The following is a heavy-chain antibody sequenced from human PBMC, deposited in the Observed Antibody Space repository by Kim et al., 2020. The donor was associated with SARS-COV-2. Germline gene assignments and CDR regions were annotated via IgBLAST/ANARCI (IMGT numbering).Heavy chain of an antibody. Sequence: ASVKVSCKASGYTFTDYSIHWVRQAPGQGLEWLGWLNEGNGNRIYSQNFQGRVTFIRDTSANTMYMELSSLRSEDMAVYYCVRAFLHPHENWGQGTLVTVSS. J-gene: IGHJ4*02. CDR2: LNEGNGNR. V-gene: IGHV1-3*01. CDR3: VRAFLHPHEN. CDR1: GYTFTDYS.